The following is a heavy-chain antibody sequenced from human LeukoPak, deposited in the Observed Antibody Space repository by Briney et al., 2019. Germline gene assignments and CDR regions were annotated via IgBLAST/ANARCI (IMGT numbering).Heavy chain of an antibody. CDR3: TRRGNSAHY. D-gene: IGHD4-23*01. CDR2: ISYDGSNK. CDR1: GFTFSTCG. V-gene: IGHV3-33*05. Sequence: GGSLRLSCAASGFTFSTCGMHSVRQAPGKGLEWVAVISYDGSNKYYADSVKGRFTISRDNSKNTLYLQMNSLRAEDTAVYYCTRRGNSAHYGGQGTLVTVSS. J-gene: IGHJ4*02.